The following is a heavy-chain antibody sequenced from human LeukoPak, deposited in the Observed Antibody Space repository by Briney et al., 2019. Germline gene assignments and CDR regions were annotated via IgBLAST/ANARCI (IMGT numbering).Heavy chain of an antibody. CDR3: ARVLLWPHQTDAFDI. V-gene: IGHV4-34*01. D-gene: IGHD3-10*01. J-gene: IGHJ3*02. CDR1: GGSFSGYY. CDR2: INHSGST. Sequence: SETLSLTCAVYGGSFSGYYWSWIRQPPGKGLECIGEINHSGSTNYNPSLKSRVTISVDTSKNQFSLKLSSVTAADTAVYYCARVLLWPHQTDAFDIWGQGTMVTVSS.